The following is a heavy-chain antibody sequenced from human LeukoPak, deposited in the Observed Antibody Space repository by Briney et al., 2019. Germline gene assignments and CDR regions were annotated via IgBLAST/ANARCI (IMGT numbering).Heavy chain of an antibody. D-gene: IGHD5-12*01. V-gene: IGHV1-3*01. CDR2: INAGNGNT. CDR1: GYSFTNYA. CDR3: ARSEVATFQVGAFDI. Sequence: ASVKVSCKASGYSFTNYAMHWVRQAPGQRLEWMGWINAGNGNTKYSQRFQGRVTITRDTSASTAYMELSSLRSEDTAVYYCARSEVATFQVGAFDIWGQGTMVTVSS. J-gene: IGHJ3*02.